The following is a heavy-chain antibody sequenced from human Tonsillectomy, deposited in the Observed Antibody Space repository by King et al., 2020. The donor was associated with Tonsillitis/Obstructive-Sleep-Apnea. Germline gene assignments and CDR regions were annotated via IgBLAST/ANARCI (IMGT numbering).Heavy chain of an antibody. CDR3: ARAEDLVGSNAFDV. CDR2: ISSSSSYI. V-gene: IGHV3-21*01. Sequence: VQLVESGGGLVKPGGSLRLSCAASGFTFTRYSMNWGRQAPGKGLEWVSFISSSSSYIYYADSVKGRFTISRDNAKNSLSLQMNSLRAEDTAVYYCARAEDLVGSNAFDVWGQGKRVTVSS. CDR1: GFTFTRYS. D-gene: IGHD1-26*01. J-gene: IGHJ3*01.